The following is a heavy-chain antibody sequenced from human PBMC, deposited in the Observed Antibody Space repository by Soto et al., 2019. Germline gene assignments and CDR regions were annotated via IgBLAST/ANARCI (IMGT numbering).Heavy chain of an antibody. D-gene: IGHD1-7*01. CDR2: IYWDDDK. V-gene: IGHV2-5*02. CDR3: AHSSWNYRGRQNWFDP. J-gene: IGHJ5*02. Sequence: SGPTLVNPTQTLTLTCTFSGFSLSTSGVGVGWIRQPPGKALEWLALIYWDDDKRYSPSLKSRLTITKDTSKNQVVLTMTNMDPVDTATYYCAHSSWNYRGRQNWFDPWGQGTLVTVSS. CDR1: GFSLSTSGVG.